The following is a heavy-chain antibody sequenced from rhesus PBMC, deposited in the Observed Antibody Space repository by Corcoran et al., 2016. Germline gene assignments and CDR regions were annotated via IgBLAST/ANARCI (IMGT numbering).Heavy chain of an antibody. CDR1: GGSVSSSNW. V-gene: IGHV4-65*01. CDR2: ISGSSGST. CDR3: ARGWNGFDY. Sequence: QVQLQESGPGLVKPSETLSLTCAVSGGSVSSSNWWSWIRQPPGKGLEWIGYISGSSGSTYYNPSLKSRVTISTDTSTNQFSLKLSSVTAADTAVDYCARGWNGFDYWGQGVLVTVSS. J-gene: IGHJ4*01. D-gene: IGHD1-32*01.